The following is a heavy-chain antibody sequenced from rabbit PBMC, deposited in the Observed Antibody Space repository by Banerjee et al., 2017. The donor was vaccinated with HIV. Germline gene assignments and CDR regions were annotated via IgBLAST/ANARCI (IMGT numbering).Heavy chain of an antibody. Sequence: QQQLEESGGGLVQPEGSLTLTCTASGFSFSSNYWIGWVRQAPGKGLEWIGCIGTGSFGGTYYASWAKGRFTISHTSSTTVTLQMTSLTAADTASYFCARDLAGVIGWNFNLWGPGTLVTVS. J-gene: IGHJ4*01. CDR2: IGTGSFGGT. CDR3: ARDLAGVIGWNFNL. CDR1: GFSFSSNYW. D-gene: IGHD4-1*01. V-gene: IGHV1S45*01.